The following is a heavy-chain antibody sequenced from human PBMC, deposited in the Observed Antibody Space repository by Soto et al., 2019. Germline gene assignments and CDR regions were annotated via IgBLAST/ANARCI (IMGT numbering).Heavy chain of an antibody. CDR1: WVSVSSISAA. CDR2: TYYRCKWYN. D-gene: IGHD5-18*01. V-gene: IGHV6-1*01. Sequence: PSQTLALTWSVSWVSVSSISAAWNWIRESPSRGLEWLGRTYYRCKWYNDYAVSVKSRITINPDTSKNQFSLQLNSVTPEDTAVYYCARLNLAGCSYDYWGQGTLVTVSS. CDR3: ARLNLAGCSYDY. J-gene: IGHJ4*02.